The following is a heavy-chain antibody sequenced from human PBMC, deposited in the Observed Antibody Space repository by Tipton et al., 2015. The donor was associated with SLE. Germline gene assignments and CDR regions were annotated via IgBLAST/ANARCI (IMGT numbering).Heavy chain of an antibody. CDR1: GGSLSGFH. V-gene: IGHV4-34*01. CDR2: NSQFGGT. J-gene: IGHJ4*02. Sequence: TLSLTCTVYGGSLSGFHWTWIRQSPGKGLEWIGENSQFGGTNYNPSLMSRVTISEDTSKNQFSLKLSSVTAADTAVYYCARSAQTYYYGSGSYRYFDYWGQGTLVTVSS. CDR3: ARSAQTYYYGSGSYRYFDY. D-gene: IGHD3-10*01.